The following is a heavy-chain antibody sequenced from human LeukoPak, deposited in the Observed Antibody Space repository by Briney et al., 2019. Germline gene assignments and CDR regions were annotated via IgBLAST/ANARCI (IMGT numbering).Heavy chain of an antibody. D-gene: IGHD6-13*01. J-gene: IGHJ6*02. Sequence: GGSLRLSCAASGFTFSSYWMSWVRQAPGKGLEWVANIKQDGSEKYYVDSVKGRFTISRDNAKNSLYLQMNSLRAEDTAVYYCARDPRSSSWDPRYYYYGMDVWGQGTTVTVSS. V-gene: IGHV3-7*01. CDR1: GFTFSSYW. CDR3: ARDPRSSSWDPRYYYYGMDV. CDR2: IKQDGSEK.